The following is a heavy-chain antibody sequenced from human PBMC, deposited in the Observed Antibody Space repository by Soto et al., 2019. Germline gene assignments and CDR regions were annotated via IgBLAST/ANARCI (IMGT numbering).Heavy chain of an antibody. CDR3: ARDIFYCSGGSCYSYGMDV. CDR1: GFTFSSYG. V-gene: IGHV3-33*01. D-gene: IGHD2-15*01. CDR2: IWYDGSNK. Sequence: QVQLVESGGGVVQPGRSLRLSCAASGFTFSSYGMHWVRQAPGKGLEWVAVIWYDGSNKYYADSVKGRFTISRDNSKNTLYLQMNSLRADDTAVYYCARDIFYCSGGSCYSYGMDVWGQGTTVTVSS. J-gene: IGHJ6*02.